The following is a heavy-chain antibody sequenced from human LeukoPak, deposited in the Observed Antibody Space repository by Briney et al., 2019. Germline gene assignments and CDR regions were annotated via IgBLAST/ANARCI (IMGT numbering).Heavy chain of an antibody. J-gene: IGHJ2*01. Sequence: SETLSLTCTVSGGSISSSSYYWGWIRQPPGEGLEWIGSIYYSGSTYYNPSLKSRVTISVDTSKNQFSLKLSSVTAADTAVYYCASTPIGDLPHWYFDLWGRGTLVTVSS. CDR3: ASTPIGDLPHWYFDL. CDR1: GGSISSSSYY. CDR2: IYYSGST. V-gene: IGHV4-39*07. D-gene: IGHD2-21*02.